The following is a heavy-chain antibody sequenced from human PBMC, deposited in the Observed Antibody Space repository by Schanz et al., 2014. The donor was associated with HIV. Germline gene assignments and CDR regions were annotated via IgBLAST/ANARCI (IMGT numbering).Heavy chain of an antibody. Sequence: QVQLVESGGGVVQPGRSLRLSCAASGFTFSSYGMHWVRQAPGKGLEWVAVIWHDGSSKYYADSVKGRFTISRDNSKNTLYLQMNSLRAEDTAVYYCVRGDTVFEYWGQGTLVTVAS. D-gene: IGHD5-18*01. CDR3: VRGDTVFEY. CDR2: IWHDGSSK. CDR1: GFTFSSYG. V-gene: IGHV3-33*01. J-gene: IGHJ4*02.